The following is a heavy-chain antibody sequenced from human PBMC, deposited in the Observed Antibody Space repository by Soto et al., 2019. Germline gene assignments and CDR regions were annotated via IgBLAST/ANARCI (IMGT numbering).Heavy chain of an antibody. J-gene: IGHJ4*02. Sequence: SGTLSLTCTVSGGSISSGGYYWSWIRQHPGKGLEWIGYIYYSGSTYYNPSLKSRVTISVDTSKNQFSLKLSSVTAADTAVYYCARSGYSYGPNPLLYWGQGTLVTVSS. CDR3: ARSGYSYGPNPLLY. V-gene: IGHV4-31*03. CDR2: IYYSGST. D-gene: IGHD5-18*01. CDR1: GGSISSGGYY.